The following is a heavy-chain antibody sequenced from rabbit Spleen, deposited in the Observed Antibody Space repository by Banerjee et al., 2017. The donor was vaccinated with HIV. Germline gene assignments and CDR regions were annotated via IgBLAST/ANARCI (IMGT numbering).Heavy chain of an antibody. CDR3: ARGSATMTLVITGYYLSL. Sequence: QSLEESGGDLVKPGASLTLTCTASGFSFSSSDYMCWVRQAPGKGLEWISCIAGSSSDFTYSATWAKGRFTISKTSSTTVTLQMTSLTAADTATYFCARGSATMTLVITGYYLSLWGPGTLVTVS. CDR2: IAGSSSDFT. J-gene: IGHJ4*01. D-gene: IGHD2-1*01. CDR1: GFSFSSSDY. V-gene: IGHV1S40*01.